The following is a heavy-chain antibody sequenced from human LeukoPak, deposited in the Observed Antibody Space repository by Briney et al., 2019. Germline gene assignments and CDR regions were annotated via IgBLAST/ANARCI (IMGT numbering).Heavy chain of an antibody. CDR1: GGSISVPNYY. V-gene: IGHV4-39*01. D-gene: IGHD1-14*01. Sequence: SETLSLTCSVSGGSISVPNYYWGWIRQPPGKGLEWIGSFYSSGSTSYNPSLKSRVAISVDTSKNQFSLKLSSVTAPDTAVYFFARGSPTPERDLVSRNPKTRIYYLFYGLDVWGQGTAVTVPS. CDR2: FYSSGST. J-gene: IGHJ6*02. CDR3: ARGSPTPERDLVSRNPKTRIYYLFYGLDV.